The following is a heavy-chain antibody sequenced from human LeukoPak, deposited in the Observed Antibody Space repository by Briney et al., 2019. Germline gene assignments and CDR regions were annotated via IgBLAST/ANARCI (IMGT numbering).Heavy chain of an antibody. CDR3: ARVPLGMVSPSFDY. CDR2: INPNSGGT. V-gene: IGHV1-2*06. J-gene: IGHJ4*02. CDR1: GYTFTGYY. D-gene: IGHD5-18*01. Sequence: ASVKVSCKASGYTFTGYYMHWVRQAPRQGLEWMGRINPNSGGTNYAQKFQGRVTMTRDTSISTAYMELSRLRSDDTAVYYCARVPLGMVSPSFDYWGQGTLVTVSS.